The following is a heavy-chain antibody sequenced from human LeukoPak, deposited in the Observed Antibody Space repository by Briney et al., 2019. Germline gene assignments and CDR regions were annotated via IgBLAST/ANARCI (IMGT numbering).Heavy chain of an antibody. CDR3: ARDPPYYYGSGSYYKTPHFDY. CDR2: INPNSGGT. CDR1: GYTFTGCY. J-gene: IGHJ4*02. Sequence: ASVKVSCKASGYTFTGCYMHWVRQAPGQGLEWMGWINPNSGGTNYAQKFQGRVTMTRDTSISTAYMELSRLRSDDTAVYYCARDPPYYYGSGSYYKTPHFDYWGQGTLVTVSS. D-gene: IGHD3-10*01. V-gene: IGHV1-2*02.